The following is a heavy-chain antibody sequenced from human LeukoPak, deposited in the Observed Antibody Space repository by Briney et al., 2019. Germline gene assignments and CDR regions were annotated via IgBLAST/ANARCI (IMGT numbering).Heavy chain of an antibody. CDR1: GGSISTSSYY. CDR3: AGSGYSSSWYSKRGQASNWFDP. D-gene: IGHD6-13*01. J-gene: IGHJ5*02. CDR2: IYYSGRT. Sequence: SETLSLTCTVSGGSISTSSYYWDWIRQPPGKGLEWIGNIYYSGRTYYNPSLKSRVTISLDTSKNQFSLRLSSVTAADTAVYYCAGSGYSSSWYSKRGQASNWFDPWGQGTLVTVSS. V-gene: IGHV4-39*07.